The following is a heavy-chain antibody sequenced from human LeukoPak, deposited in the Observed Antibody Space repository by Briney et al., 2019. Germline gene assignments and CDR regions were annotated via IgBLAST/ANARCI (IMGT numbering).Heavy chain of an antibody. J-gene: IGHJ4*02. V-gene: IGHV3-33*01. Sequence: PGGSLRLSCAASGFTFSSYGMHWVRQAPGKGLEWVAVIWYDGSNKYYADSVKGRFTISRDNSKNTLYLQMNSLRAEDTAVYYCATERDRWYSSGWSGGDCWGQGTLVTVSS. CDR3: ATERDRWYSSGWSGGDC. CDR2: IWYDGSNK. CDR1: GFTFSSYG. D-gene: IGHD6-19*01.